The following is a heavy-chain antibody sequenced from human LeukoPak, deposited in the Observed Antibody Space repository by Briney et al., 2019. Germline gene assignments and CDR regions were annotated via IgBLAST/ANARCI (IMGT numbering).Heavy chain of an antibody. V-gene: IGHV4-34*01. CDR2: INHSGST. Sequence: SETLPLTCTVYGGSFSGYYWSWIRQPPGKGLEWIGEINHSGSTTYNPSLKSRVTISVDTSKNQFSLKLSSVTSADTAVYYCAKSRLRFLEWPIDYWGQGTLVTVSS. J-gene: IGHJ4*01. D-gene: IGHD3-3*01. CDR3: AKSRLRFLEWPIDY. CDR1: GGSFSGYY.